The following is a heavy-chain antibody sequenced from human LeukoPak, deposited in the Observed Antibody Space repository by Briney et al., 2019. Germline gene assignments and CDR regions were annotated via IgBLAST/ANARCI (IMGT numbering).Heavy chain of an antibody. CDR3: ATYYYDSSGYVVLFDY. Sequence: AGSLRLSCAASGLTFCSYWMSWVRQAPGKGLEWVANIKQDGSEKYYVDSVKGRFTISRDNAKNSLYLQMNSLRAEYTAVYYCATYYYDSSGYVVLFDYWVQGTLVTVSS. CDR2: IKQDGSEK. CDR1: GLTFCSYW. J-gene: IGHJ4*02. V-gene: IGHV3-7*01. D-gene: IGHD3-22*01.